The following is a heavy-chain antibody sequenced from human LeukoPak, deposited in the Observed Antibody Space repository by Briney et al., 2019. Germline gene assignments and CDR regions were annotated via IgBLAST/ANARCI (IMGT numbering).Heavy chain of an antibody. CDR2: IKSKTDGGTT. CDR3: TTDLVHCSSTSCYTVDY. V-gene: IGHV3-15*01. J-gene: IGHJ4*02. CDR1: GFTLSSYW. Sequence: SGGSLTLSCAASGFTLSSYWIHWVRQAPGKGLEWVGRIKSKTDGGTTDYAAPVKGRFTISRDDSKNTLYLQMNSLKTEDTAVYYCTTDLVHCSSTSCYTVDYWGQGTLVTVSS. D-gene: IGHD2-2*02.